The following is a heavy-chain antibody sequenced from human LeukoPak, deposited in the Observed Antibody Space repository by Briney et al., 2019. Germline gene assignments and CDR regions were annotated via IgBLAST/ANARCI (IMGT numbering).Heavy chain of an antibody. D-gene: IGHD6-19*01. CDR2: ISSGSYR. J-gene: IGHJ5*02. CDR1: GFTFSSYS. CDR3: ARDLEAYQAVAGTFWFDP. V-gene: IGHV3-21*01. Sequence: GGSLRLSCAASGFTFSSYSMNWVRQAPGKGLEWVSSISSGSYRNYADSVKGRFTISRDNAKNSLYLQMNSLRAEDTAVYYCARDLEAYQAVAGTFWFDPWGQGTLVTVSS.